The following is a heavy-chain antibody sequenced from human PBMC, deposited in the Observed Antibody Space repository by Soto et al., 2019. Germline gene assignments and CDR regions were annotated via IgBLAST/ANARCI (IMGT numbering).Heavy chain of an antibody. Sequence: GSLRLSCAASGFTFSSYSMNWVRQAPGKGLEWVSSISSSSSYIYYADSVKGRFTISRDNAKNSLYLQMNSLRAEDTAVYYCAREVSSSSRYYGMDVWGQGTTVTVSS. D-gene: IGHD6-6*01. J-gene: IGHJ6*02. CDR3: AREVSSSSRYYGMDV. CDR1: GFTFSSYS. CDR2: ISSSSSYI. V-gene: IGHV3-21*01.